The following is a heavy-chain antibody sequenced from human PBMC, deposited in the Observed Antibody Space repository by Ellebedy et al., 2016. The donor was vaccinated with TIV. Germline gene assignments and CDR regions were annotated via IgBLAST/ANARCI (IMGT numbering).Heavy chain of an antibody. CDR2: IIPIFGTA. V-gene: IGHV1-69*13. D-gene: IGHD3-3*01. Sequence: SVKVSXXASAGTFSSYAISWVRQAPGQGLEWMGGIIPIFGTANYAQKSQGRVTITADESTSTAYMELSSLRSEDTAVYYCARGHASGQYYYYGMDVWGQGTTVTVSS. CDR3: ARGHASGQYYYYGMDV. CDR1: AGTFSSYA. J-gene: IGHJ6*02.